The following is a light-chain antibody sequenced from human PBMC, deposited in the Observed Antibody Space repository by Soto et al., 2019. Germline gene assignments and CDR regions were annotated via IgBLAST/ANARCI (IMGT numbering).Light chain of an antibody. CDR1: QSVSSN. CDR2: GAS. J-gene: IGKJ5*01. Sequence: EIVMTQSPATLSVSPGERATLSCRASQSVSSNLAWYQHKPGQAPRLLIYGASTRATGIPARFSGSGSGTEFTLTINSLQSEDFAVYYCQQYSKWPPITFGQGTRLEIK. V-gene: IGKV3-15*01. CDR3: QQYSKWPPIT.